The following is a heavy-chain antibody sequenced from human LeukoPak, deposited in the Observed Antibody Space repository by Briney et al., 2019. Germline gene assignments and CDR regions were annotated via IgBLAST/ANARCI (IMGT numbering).Heavy chain of an antibody. CDR1: GYTFTSYG. D-gene: IGHD6-13*01. CDR3: ARVKQQLVLYWFDP. Sequence: ASVKVSCKASGYTFTSYGISWVRQAPGQGLEWMGWISAYNGNTNYAQKLQGRVTMATDTSTSTAYMELRSLRSDDTAVYYCARVKQQLVLYWFDPWGQGTMVTVSS. V-gene: IGHV1-18*01. J-gene: IGHJ5*02. CDR2: ISAYNGNT.